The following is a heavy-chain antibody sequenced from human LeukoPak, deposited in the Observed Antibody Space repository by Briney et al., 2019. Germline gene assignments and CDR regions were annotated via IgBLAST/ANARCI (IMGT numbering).Heavy chain of an antibody. CDR2: ISGSGGST. Sequence: GGSLRLSCAASGFTFRSYAMSWVRQAPGKGLEWVSGISGSGGSTHYADSVKGRFTISRDNSKNTLYLQMNSLRAEDTAVHYCAREHWAVGATRGVGYWGQGTLVTVSS. CDR1: GFTFRSYA. V-gene: IGHV3-23*01. J-gene: IGHJ4*02. D-gene: IGHD1-26*01. CDR3: AREHWAVGATRGVGY.